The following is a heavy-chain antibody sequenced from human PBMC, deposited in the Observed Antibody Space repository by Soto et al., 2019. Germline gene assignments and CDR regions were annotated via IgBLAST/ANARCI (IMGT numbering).Heavy chain of an antibody. J-gene: IGHJ5*02. CDR1: GFTFSSYA. D-gene: IGHD6-6*01. CDR3: AKAPPQARIKPNWFDP. V-gene: IGHV3-23*01. CDR2: ISGSGGST. Sequence: GGSLRLSCAASGFTFSSYAMSWVRQAPGKGLEWVSAISGSGGSTYYADSVKGRFTISRDNSKNTLYLQMNSLRAEDTAVYYCAKAPPQARIKPNWFDPWGQGTLVTVSS.